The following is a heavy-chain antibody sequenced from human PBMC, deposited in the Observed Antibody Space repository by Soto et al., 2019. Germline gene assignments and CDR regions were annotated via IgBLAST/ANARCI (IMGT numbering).Heavy chain of an antibody. J-gene: IGHJ4*02. CDR2: IYYSGST. CDR3: ASEEQGGFPFDY. Sequence: PSETLSLTCTVSGGSISSYYWSWVRQPPGKGLQWIGYIYYSGSTYYNPSLKGRATISADTSKNQFSLRLTSVTAADTAVYYCASEEQGGFPFDYWGQGILVTVSS. D-gene: IGHD2-15*01. V-gene: IGHV4-59*01. CDR1: GGSISSYY.